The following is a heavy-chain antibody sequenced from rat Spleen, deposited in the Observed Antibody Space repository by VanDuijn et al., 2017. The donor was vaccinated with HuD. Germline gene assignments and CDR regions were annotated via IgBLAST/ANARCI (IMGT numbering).Heavy chain of an antibody. CDR3: TTATEGPYVMDA. CDR2: VRYNGDT. CDR1: GFSLPSYH. Sequence: QVQLKESGPGLVQPSQTLSLTCPVSGFSLPSYHVHWVRQPPGKGLERMGRVRYNGDTSYNSVLKSRLSISRDTSKNQVFLKMNSLQTDDTGTYYCTTATEGPYVMDAWGQGASVTVSS. J-gene: IGHJ4*01. D-gene: IGHD1-11*01. V-gene: IGHV2-63*01.